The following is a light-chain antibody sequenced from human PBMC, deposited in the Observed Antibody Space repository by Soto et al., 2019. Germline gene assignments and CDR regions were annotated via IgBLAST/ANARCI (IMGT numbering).Light chain of an antibody. Sequence: QSALTQPASVSGSPGQSITISCTGTSSNVGSYKLVSWYQQHPGKAPKLMIFEVNKRPSGVSNRFSGSKSGNTASLTISGLKVEYEADYYCCSSGGSPTYVFVTGTKLTVL. CDR1: SSNVGSYKL. V-gene: IGLV2-23*02. J-gene: IGLJ1*01. CDR2: EVN. CDR3: CSSGGSPTYV.